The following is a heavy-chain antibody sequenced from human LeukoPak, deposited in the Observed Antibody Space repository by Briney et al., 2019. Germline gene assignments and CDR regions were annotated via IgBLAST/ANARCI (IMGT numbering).Heavy chain of an antibody. CDR1: GGTFSSYA. Sequence: SVKASCKASGGTFSSYAISWVRQAPGQGLEWMGGIIPIFGTANYAQKFQGRVTITADESTSTAYMELSSLRSEDTAVYYCASEGGGERDSSGYYPEFDRWGQGTLVTVSS. CDR3: ASEGGGERDSSGYYPEFDR. V-gene: IGHV1-69*13. D-gene: IGHD3-22*01. CDR2: IIPIFGTA. J-gene: IGHJ4*02.